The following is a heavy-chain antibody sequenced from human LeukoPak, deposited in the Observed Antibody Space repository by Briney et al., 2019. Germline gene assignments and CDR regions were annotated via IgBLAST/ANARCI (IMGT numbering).Heavy chain of an antibody. V-gene: IGHV1-8*01. CDR3: ARIEQYSSGWYESDY. CDR2: MNPNSGNT. CDR1: GYTFTSYD. J-gene: IGHJ4*02. Sequence: GASVKVSCEASGYTFTSYDINWVRQSTGQGLEWMGWMNPNSGNTSYAQKFQGRVTMTRDMSTSTVYMELSSLRSEDTAVYYCARIEQYSSGWYESDYWGQGTLVTVSS. D-gene: IGHD6-19*01.